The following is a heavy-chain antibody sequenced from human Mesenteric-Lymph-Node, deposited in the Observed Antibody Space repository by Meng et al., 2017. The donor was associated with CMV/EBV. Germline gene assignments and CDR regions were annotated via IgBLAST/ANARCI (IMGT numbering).Heavy chain of an antibody. CDR1: GGSISSSSYY. CDR2: IYYSGST. D-gene: IGHD1-7*01. CDR3: AVITGTTFDY. Sequence: SETLSLTCTVSGGSISSSSYYWGWIRQPPGKGLEWIGSIYYSGSTSHNASLKSRVTMAVDTSKNKFSLKLSSVTAADTAVYYCAVITGTTFDYWGQGTLVTVSS. V-gene: IGHV4-39*01. J-gene: IGHJ4*02.